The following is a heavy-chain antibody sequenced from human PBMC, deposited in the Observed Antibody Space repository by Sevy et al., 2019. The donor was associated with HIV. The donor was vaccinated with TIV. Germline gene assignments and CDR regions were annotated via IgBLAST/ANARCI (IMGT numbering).Heavy chain of an antibody. D-gene: IGHD4-17*01. V-gene: IGHV3-30*18. CDR3: AKEDYPHGSNYYYGMDV. CDR2: ISYDGSNK. J-gene: IGHJ6*02. CDR1: GFTFSSYG. Sequence: GGSLRLSCAASGFTFSSYGMHWVRQAPGKGLEWVAVISYDGSNKYYADSVKGRFTISRDNSKNTLYLQMNSLRAEETAVYYCAKEDYPHGSNYYYGMDVWGQGTTVTVSS.